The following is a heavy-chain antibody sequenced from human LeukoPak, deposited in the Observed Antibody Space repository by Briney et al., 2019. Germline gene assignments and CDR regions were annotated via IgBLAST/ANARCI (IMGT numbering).Heavy chain of an antibody. CDR3: ARAYSSGSLFDP. V-gene: IGHV4-59*01. CDR2: IYYSGST. J-gene: IGHJ5*02. CDR1: GGSISSYY. D-gene: IGHD6-19*01. Sequence: KSSETLSLTCTVSGGSISSYYWSWIRQPPGKGLEWIGYIYYSGSTNYNPSLKSRVTISVDTSKNQFSLKLSSVTAADTAVYYCARAYSSGSLFDPWGRGTLVTVSS.